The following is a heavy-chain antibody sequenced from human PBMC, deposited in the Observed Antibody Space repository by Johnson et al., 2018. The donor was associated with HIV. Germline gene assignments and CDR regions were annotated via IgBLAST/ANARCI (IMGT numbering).Heavy chain of an antibody. J-gene: IGHJ3*02. CDR2: IKQDGSEK. CDR3: ARRGWELWTTQNAFDI. V-gene: IGHV3-7*03. Sequence: VQLVESGGGLVQPGGSLRLSCAASGFTFSSYWMSWVRQAPGKGLEWVANIKQDGSEKYYVDSVKGRFTISRDNAKNSLFLQMNSLRAEDTALYYCARRGWELWTTQNAFDIWGQGTMVTVSS. CDR1: GFTFSSYW. D-gene: IGHD1-26*01.